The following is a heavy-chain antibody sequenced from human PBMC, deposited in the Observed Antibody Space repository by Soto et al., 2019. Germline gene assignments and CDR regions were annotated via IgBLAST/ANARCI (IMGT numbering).Heavy chain of an antibody. CDR2: ISGSGGST. D-gene: IGHD6-13*01. Sequence: GGSLRLSCAASGFTFSSYAMSWVRQAPGKGLEWVSAISGSGGSTYYADSVKGRFTISRDNSKNTLYLQMDSLRAEDTAVYYCAKARVAAPYYFDYWGQGTLVTVSS. CDR3: AKARVAAPYYFDY. J-gene: IGHJ4*02. V-gene: IGHV3-23*01. CDR1: GFTFSSYA.